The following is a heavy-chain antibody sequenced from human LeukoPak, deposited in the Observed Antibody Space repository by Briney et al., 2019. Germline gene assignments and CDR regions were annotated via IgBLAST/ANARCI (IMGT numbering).Heavy chain of an antibody. Sequence: ASVKVSCKASGYTFTSYYMHWVRQAPGQGLEWMGLINPSGGSTSYAQKFQGRVTMTRDTSTSTVYMELSSLRSEDTAVYYCARQLPTPQYYYDSSGYYPFDYWGQGTLVTVSS. V-gene: IGHV1-46*01. CDR1: GYTFTSYY. CDR2: INPSGGST. D-gene: IGHD3-22*01. CDR3: ARQLPTPQYYYDSSGYYPFDY. J-gene: IGHJ4*02.